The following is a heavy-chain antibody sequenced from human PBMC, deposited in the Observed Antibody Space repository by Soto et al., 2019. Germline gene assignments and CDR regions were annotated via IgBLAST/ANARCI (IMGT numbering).Heavy chain of an antibody. D-gene: IGHD3-3*01. J-gene: IGHJ5*02. Sequence: SETLSLPCAVQRECLDRYYWSWIRQSPGQGLEWIGEINHSGTTNYNPSLKSRATLSVDTSKKQFSLRLNSVTAADTATYYCARGWRFDPWGQGTVVTVS. CDR2: INHSGTT. CDR3: ARGWRFDP. CDR1: RECLDRYY. V-gene: IGHV4-34*01.